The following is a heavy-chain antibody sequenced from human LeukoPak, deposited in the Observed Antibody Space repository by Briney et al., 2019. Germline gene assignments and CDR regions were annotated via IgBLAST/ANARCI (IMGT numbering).Heavy chain of an antibody. D-gene: IGHD4-17*01. Sequence: SETLSLTCTVSGGSISGYFWSWIRQPAGKGLEWIGRIHDNGDSNHNPSLKSRVTISVDTSRNQFSLQLRSVTAADTAVYYCAREDPETTVPEGMDVWGQGTTVIVSS. CDR3: AREDPETTVPEGMDV. V-gene: IGHV4-4*07. J-gene: IGHJ6*02. CDR2: IHDNGDS. CDR1: GGSISGYF.